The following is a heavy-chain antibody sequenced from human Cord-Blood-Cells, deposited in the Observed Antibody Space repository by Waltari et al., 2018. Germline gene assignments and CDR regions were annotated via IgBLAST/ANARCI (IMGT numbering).Heavy chain of an antibody. Sequence: QVQLQESGPGLVKPSQTLSLTCTVSGGSISSGGYYWSWIRPHPGQGLEWIGYIYYSGSTYYNPSLKSRVTISVDTSKNQFSLKLSSVTAADTAVYYCARDDRGYCSSTSCYDAFDIWGQGTMVTVSS. J-gene: IGHJ3*02. CDR2: IYYSGST. D-gene: IGHD2-2*01. V-gene: IGHV4-31*03. CDR1: GGSISSGGYY. CDR3: ARDDRGYCSSTSCYDAFDI.